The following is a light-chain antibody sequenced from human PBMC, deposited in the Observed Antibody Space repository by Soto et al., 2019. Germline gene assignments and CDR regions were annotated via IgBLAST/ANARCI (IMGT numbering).Light chain of an antibody. V-gene: IGKV3-20*01. J-gene: IGKJ1*01. CDR1: QSVSSSY. Sequence: EIVLTQSPGTLSLSPGERATLSCRASQSVSSSYLAWYQQKPGQAPRLLIYGASSRATGIPDRFSGSGSGTDFTLTISRLEPEDFAVYYCQQYKNPGTFGQGTKVDIK. CDR2: GAS. CDR3: QQYKNPGT.